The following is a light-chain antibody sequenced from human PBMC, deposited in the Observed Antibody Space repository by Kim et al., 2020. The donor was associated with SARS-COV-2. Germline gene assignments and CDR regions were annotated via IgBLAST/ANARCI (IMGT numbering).Light chain of an antibody. CDR2: GKN. J-gene: IGLJ2*01. V-gene: IGLV3-19*01. CDR1: SLRSYY. CDR3: NSRDSSGNHLV. Sequence: AVGQTARITCKGDSLRSYYASWYQQKPGQAPVLVIYGKNNRPSGIPDRFSGSSSGNTASLTITGAQAEDEADYYCNSRDSSGNHLVFGGGTQLTVL.